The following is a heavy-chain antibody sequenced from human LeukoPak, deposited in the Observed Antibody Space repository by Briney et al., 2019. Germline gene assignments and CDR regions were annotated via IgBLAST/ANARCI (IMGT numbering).Heavy chain of an antibody. CDR3: ARGSQTYCSTTSCHSWFDP. CDR1: GGSIRSYY. D-gene: IGHD2-2*01. J-gene: IGHJ5*02. CDR2: IFHSGIT. V-gene: IGHV4-59*01. Sequence: KPSETLSLTCTVSGGSIRSYYWSWIRQPPGKGLEWIGYIFHSGITNYKPSLKRRVTISLDTSKNQFSLKLSSVTAADTAVYYCARGSQTYCSTTSCHSWFDPWGQGTLVTVSS.